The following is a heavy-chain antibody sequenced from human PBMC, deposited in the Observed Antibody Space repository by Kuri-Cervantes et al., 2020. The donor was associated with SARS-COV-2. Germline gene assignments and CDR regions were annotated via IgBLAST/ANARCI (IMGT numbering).Heavy chain of an antibody. CDR2: IYHSGST. Sequence: SETLSLTCTVSGYSISSGYYWGWIRQPPGKGLEWIGSIYHSGSTYYNPSLKSRVTISVDTSKNQFSLKLSSVTAADTAVYYCARDSAGTDYYYYMDVWGKGTTVTVSS. CDR1: GYSISSGYY. J-gene: IGHJ6*03. V-gene: IGHV4-38-2*02. CDR3: ARDSAGTDYYYYMDV. D-gene: IGHD6-13*01.